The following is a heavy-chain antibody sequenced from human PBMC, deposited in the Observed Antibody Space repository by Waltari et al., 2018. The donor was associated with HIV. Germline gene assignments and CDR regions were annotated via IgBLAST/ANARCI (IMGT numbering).Heavy chain of an antibody. V-gene: IGHV3-30*01. J-gene: IGHJ4*02. CDR2: ISYVGSNK. Sequence: QVQLVESGGGVVQPGRSLRLSCAASRCTFSSFAVHWVRQAPGKGLEWVAVISYVGSNKYYADSVRGRFTISRDNSKNTLYLQMNSLRAEDTAVYYCAREVVPYYFDYWGQGTLVTVSS. D-gene: IGHD2-15*01. CDR3: AREVVPYYFDY. CDR1: RCTFSSFA.